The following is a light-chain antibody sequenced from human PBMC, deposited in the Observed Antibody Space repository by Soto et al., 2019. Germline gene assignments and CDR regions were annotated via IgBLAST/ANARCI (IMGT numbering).Light chain of an antibody. Sequence: QSVVTQPASVSGSPGQSITLSCTGTSSDVGGYNYVSWYQQHPGKAPKLMIYDVSNRPSGISNRFSGSKSGNTASLTISGLQAEDEADYYCSSYTGSSTYVFGTGTKVTVL. CDR2: DVS. CDR3: SSYTGSSTYV. V-gene: IGLV2-14*01. J-gene: IGLJ1*01. CDR1: SSDVGGYNY.